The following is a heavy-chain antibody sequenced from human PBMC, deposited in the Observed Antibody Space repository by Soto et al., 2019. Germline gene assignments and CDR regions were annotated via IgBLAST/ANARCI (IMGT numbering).Heavy chain of an antibody. D-gene: IGHD5-18*01. CDR2: IIPIFGAA. V-gene: IGHV1-69*13. J-gene: IGHJ4*02. Sequence: SVKVSCTASGGPFSSYAISWVRQAPGQGLEWMGGIIPIFGAANYAQKFQGRVTITADESTSTAYMELSSLRSEDTAVYYCARASSFGYSYGYFDYWGQGTLVTVSS. CDR3: ARASSFGYSYGYFDY. CDR1: GGPFSSYA.